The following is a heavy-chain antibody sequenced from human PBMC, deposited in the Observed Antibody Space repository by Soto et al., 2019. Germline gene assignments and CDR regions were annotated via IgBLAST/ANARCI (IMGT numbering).Heavy chain of an antibody. Sequence: GGSLRLSCAASGFTFSSYAMSWVRQAPGKGLEWISAVSGGGGSTYYADSVKGRFTISRDNSKDTLYLQMNNLRAEDTAVYYCAKPPDYNWNDYWGQGTLVTVSS. CDR3: AKPPDYNWNDY. CDR2: VSGGGGST. V-gene: IGHV3-23*01. CDR1: GFTFSSYA. D-gene: IGHD1-20*01. J-gene: IGHJ4*02.